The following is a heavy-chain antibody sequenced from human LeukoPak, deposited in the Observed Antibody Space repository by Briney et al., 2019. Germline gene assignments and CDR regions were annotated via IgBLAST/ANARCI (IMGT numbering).Heavy chain of an antibody. D-gene: IGHD6-6*01. V-gene: IGHV4-4*09. J-gene: IGHJ3*02. CDR1: GGSISSYY. Sequence: SETLSLTCTVSGGSISSYYWSWIRQPPGKGLEWTGYIYTSGSTNYNPSLKSRVTISVDTSKNQFSLKLSSLTAADTAVYYCARLRAQYSSSFWAFDIWGQGTMVTVSA. CDR2: IYTSGST. CDR3: ARLRAQYSSSFWAFDI.